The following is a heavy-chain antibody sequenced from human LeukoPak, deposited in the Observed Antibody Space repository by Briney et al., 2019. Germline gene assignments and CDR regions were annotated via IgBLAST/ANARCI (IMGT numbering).Heavy chain of an antibody. CDR3: ARHPRFLEWFFDH. CDR2: IIHSGST. CDR1: GGSFSGSY. Sequence: PSETLSLTCAVYGGSFSGSYWSWIRQSPGKGLERIGEIIHSGSTTYNPSPKSRVTISIDTSKNQFSLKLSSVTAADTAVYYCARHPRFLEWFFDHWGQGTLVTVSS. V-gene: IGHV4-34*12. J-gene: IGHJ4*02. D-gene: IGHD3-3*01.